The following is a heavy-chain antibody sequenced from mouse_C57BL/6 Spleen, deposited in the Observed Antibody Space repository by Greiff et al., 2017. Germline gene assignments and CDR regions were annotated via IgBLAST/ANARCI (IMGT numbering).Heavy chain of an antibody. CDR3: ARYFPTTWYFDV. V-gene: IGHV7-3*01. D-gene: IGHD2-10*01. Sequence: EVNVVESGGGLVQPGGSLSLSCAASGFTFTDYYMSWVRQPPGKALEWLGFIRNKANGYTTEYSASVKGRFTISRDNSQSILYLQMNALRAEDSATYYCARYFPTTWYFDVWGTGTTVTVSS. CDR2: IRNKANGYTT. CDR1: GFTFTDYY. J-gene: IGHJ1*03.